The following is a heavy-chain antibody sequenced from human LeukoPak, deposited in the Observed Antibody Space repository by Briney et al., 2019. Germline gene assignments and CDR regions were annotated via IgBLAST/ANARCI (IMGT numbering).Heavy chain of an antibody. Sequence: PSETLSLTCSVSGGSISSSAYYWGWIRQPPGQGLEWIGSIYYSGNTYYNPSLKSPVTISIDTSKNQFSLRLISVTAADTAVYYCARASIMITFGGVSWFDPWGQGTLVTVSS. CDR1: GGSISSSAYY. V-gene: IGHV4-39*07. J-gene: IGHJ5*02. D-gene: IGHD3-16*01. CDR3: ARASIMITFGGVSWFDP. CDR2: IYYSGNT.